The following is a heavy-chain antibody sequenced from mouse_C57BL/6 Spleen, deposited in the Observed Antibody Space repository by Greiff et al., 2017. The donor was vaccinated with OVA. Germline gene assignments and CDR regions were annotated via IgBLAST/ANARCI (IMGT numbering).Heavy chain of an antibody. D-gene: IGHD1-1*01. Sequence: EVKLQESGAELVRPGASVKLSCTASGFNIKDYYMHWVKQRPEQGLEWIGRIDPEDGDTEYAPKFQGKATMTADTSSNTAYLQLSSLTSEDTAVYYCTTFYYGSSYAFDYWGQGTTLTVSS. CDR2: IDPEDGDT. J-gene: IGHJ2*01. V-gene: IGHV14-1*01. CDR1: GFNIKDYY. CDR3: TTFYYGSSYAFDY.